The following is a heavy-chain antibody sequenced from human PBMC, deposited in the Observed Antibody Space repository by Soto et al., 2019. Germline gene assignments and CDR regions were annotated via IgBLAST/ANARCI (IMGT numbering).Heavy chain of an antibody. CDR2: INSDGSHT. J-gene: IGHJ5*01. V-gene: IGHV3-74*01. CDR3: AKECDYGDYAGENWFDS. Sequence: EVQLMESGGGLVQPGGSLRLSCAASGFTFFAYWIHWVRQVPGKGLVWVSRINSDGSHTSYADSVRGRFTISRDNSKNTVYLQMNSLTAEDTAVYYCAKECDYGDYAGENWFDSWGQGSLVTVSS. D-gene: IGHD4-17*01. CDR1: GFTFFAYW.